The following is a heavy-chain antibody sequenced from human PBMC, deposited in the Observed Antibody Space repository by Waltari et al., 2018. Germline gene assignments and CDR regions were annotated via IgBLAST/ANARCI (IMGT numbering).Heavy chain of an antibody. J-gene: IGHJ4*02. CDR2: IYYSGST. Sequence: QVLLQESGPGLVKPSQTLSLTCTVSGASIISGGYFWNWIRQPAGKGLEWIGYIYYSGSTYYHPSLKSRVTISRDTSKNQFSLKMTSVTAADTAIYYCVRQAPEYDILNGPPKVPIDYWGQGTLVTVSS. CDR3: VRQAPEYDILNGPPKVPIDY. D-gene: IGHD3-9*01. V-gene: IGHV4-31*03. CDR1: GASIISGGYF.